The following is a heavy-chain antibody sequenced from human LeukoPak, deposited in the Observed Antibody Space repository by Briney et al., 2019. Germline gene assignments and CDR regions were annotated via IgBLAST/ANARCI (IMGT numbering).Heavy chain of an antibody. CDR1: GFTFSTYV. CDR2: ISGSGGST. D-gene: IGHD2-21*02. CDR3: AKGGYLVTYPFDY. J-gene: IGHJ4*02. V-gene: IGHV3-23*01. Sequence: GGSLRLSCAASGFTFSTYVMSWVRQAPGKGLEWVSDISGSGGSTYYADSVKGRFTISRDNSKNTLYLQMNSLRAEDTAVYYCAKGGYLVTYPFDYWGQGTLVTVSS.